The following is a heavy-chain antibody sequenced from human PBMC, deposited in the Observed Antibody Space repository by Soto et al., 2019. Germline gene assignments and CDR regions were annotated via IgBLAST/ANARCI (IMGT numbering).Heavy chain of an antibody. D-gene: IGHD2-8*01. CDR3: ARIPIGPNNGWFDP. CDR2: IYPGDSDT. J-gene: IGHJ5*02. V-gene: IGHV5-51*01. Sequence: SYTYSGYNFADYWIGLVRQMPGKGLEWMGIIYPGDSDTRYSPSFQGQVTISADKSISTAYLQWTSLKASDTAMYYCARIPIGPNNGWFDPWGQGTPVTVSS. CDR1: GYNFADYW.